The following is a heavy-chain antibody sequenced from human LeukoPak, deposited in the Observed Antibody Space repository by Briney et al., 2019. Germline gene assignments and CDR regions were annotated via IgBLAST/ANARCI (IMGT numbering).Heavy chain of an antibody. CDR1: GFTFSSYW. CDR2: IKQDGSEK. D-gene: IGHD3-10*01. V-gene: IGHV3-7*01. CDR3: ARAKWFEDLLKISDP. Sequence: GGSLRLSCAASGFTFSSYWMSWVRQAPGKGLEWVANIKQDGSEKYYVDSVKGRFTISRDNAKNSLYLQMNSLRAEDTAVYFCARAKWFEDLLKISDPWGLGTLVTVSS. J-gene: IGHJ5*02.